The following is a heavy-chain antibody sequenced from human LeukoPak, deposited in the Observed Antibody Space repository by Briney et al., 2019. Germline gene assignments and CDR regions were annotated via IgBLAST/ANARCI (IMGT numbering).Heavy chain of an antibody. J-gene: IGHJ3*02. V-gene: IGHV3-64*01. CDR2: ISSNGGRT. CDR1: GFTFSSYS. CDR3: ARVGDNDVFDI. D-gene: IGHD2-21*01. Sequence: PGGSLRLSCAASGFTFSSYSMHWVRQAPGKGLEYVSAISSNGGRTYYANSAKGRFTISRDNSKNTLYLQMGSLRAEDMAVYYCARVGDNDVFDIWGQGTMVTVSS.